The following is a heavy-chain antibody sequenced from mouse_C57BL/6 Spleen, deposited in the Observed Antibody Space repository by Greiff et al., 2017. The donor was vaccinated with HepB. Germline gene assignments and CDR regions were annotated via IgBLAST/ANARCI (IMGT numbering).Heavy chain of an antibody. CDR1: GFNIKNTY. CDR2: IDPANGNT. D-gene: IGHD1-1*01. V-gene: IGHV14-3*01. CDR3: ARVRVVAPYFDY. J-gene: IGHJ2*01. Sequence: EVQLQQSVAELVRPGASVKLSCTASGFNIKNTYMPWVKQRPEQGLEWIGRIDPANGNTKYAPKFQGKATITADTSSNTAYLQLSSLTSEDTAIYYCARVRVVAPYFDYWGQGTTLTVSS.